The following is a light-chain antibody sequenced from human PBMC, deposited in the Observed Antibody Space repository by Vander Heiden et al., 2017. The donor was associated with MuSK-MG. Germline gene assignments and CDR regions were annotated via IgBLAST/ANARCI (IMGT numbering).Light chain of an antibody. CDR3: QKYNSAPAFT. CDR2: AAS. Sequence: DIQMTQSPSSLSASVGDRVTITCRASQGISNYLAWYQQKPGKGPKLLIYAASTLQAGVPSRFSGSGYGTDFTLTISSQQPEDVASYYCQKYNSAPAFTFGHGTKVEIK. J-gene: IGKJ3*01. CDR1: QGISNY. V-gene: IGKV1-27*01.